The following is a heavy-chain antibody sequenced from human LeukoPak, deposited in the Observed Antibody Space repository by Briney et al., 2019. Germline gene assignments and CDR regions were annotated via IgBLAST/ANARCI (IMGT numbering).Heavy chain of an antibody. V-gene: IGHV3-30*18. J-gene: IGHJ3*01. CDR1: GFTFRAYA. Sequence: PGGSLRLSCTASGFTFRAYAMHWVRQAPGKGLEGVALISNDGNKKYYADSVKGRFTISRDNSKSSLDLQVNSLRVEDTAVYYCVKDLRRARGALDVWGQGTTVTVFS. CDR2: ISNDGNKK. CDR3: VKDLRRARGALDV.